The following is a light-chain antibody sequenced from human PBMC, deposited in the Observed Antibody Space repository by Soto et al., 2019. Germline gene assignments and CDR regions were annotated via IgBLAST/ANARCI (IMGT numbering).Light chain of an antibody. Sequence: DIVLTQTPLSSPVTLGQPASISCRSSQSLVQSDGKTYLTWLQQMPGQPPRLLIYMISNRFSGVPDRFSGSGAGTDFTLKISRVEADDVGVYYCMRATHAYAFGQGTKREIK. J-gene: IGKJ2*01. CDR2: MIS. CDR3: MRATHAYA. CDR1: QSLVQSDGKTY. V-gene: IGKV2-24*01.